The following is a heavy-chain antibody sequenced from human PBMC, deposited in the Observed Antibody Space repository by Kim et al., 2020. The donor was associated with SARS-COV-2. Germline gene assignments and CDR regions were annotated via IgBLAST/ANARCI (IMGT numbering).Heavy chain of an antibody. CDR3: ARENVAFDI. Sequence: STYYNPSLKSRVTISLDTSKNQFSLKLSPVTAADTAVYYCARENVAFDIWGQGTMVTVSS. D-gene: IGHD1-1*01. V-gene: IGHV4-31*02. J-gene: IGHJ3*02. CDR2: ST.